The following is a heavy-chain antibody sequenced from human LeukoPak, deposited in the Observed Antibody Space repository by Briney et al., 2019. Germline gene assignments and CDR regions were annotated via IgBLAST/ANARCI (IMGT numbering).Heavy chain of an antibody. D-gene: IGHD2-2*01. CDR2: ISYDGSNK. J-gene: IGHJ4*02. Sequence: PGRSLTLSCAASGFTFSSYAMHWVRQAPGKGLEWVAVISYDGSNKYYADSVKGRFTISRDNSKITLYLQMNSLRAEDTAVYYCAKDRGYCSNTSCYALHYFDYWGQGTLVTVSS. CDR3: AKDRGYCSNTSCYALHYFDY. V-gene: IGHV3-30*04. CDR1: GFTFSSYA.